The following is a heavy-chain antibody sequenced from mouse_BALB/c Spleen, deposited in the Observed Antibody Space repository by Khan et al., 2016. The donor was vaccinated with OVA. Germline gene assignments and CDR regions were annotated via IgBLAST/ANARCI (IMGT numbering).Heavy chain of an antibody. CDR2: IDPANGNT. Sequence: VQLQQSGAELVKPGASVKLSCSASGFNIKDTYMHWVKQRPEQGLDWIGRIDPANGNTKYDPKFQGKATLTADTSSNTAFRRVSSQTSVDTAFYTCARGYWDVFAYWGQGTLVTVSA. CDR1: GFNIKDTY. J-gene: IGHJ3*01. D-gene: IGHD4-1*01. CDR3: ARGYWDVFAY. V-gene: IGHV14-3*02.